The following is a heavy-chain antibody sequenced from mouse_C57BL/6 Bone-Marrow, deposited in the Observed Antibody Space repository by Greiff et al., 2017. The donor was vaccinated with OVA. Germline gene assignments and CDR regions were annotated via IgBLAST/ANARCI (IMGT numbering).Heavy chain of an antibody. CDR1: GYAFSSSW. V-gene: IGHV1-82*01. Sequence: ESGPELVKPGASVKISCKASGYAFSSSWMNWVKQRPGKGLEWIGRIYPGDGDTNYNGKFKGKATLTADKSSSTAYMQLSSLTSEDSAVYFCALLRYGDFDYWGQGTTLTVSS. D-gene: IGHD1-1*01. J-gene: IGHJ2*01. CDR3: ALLRYGDFDY. CDR2: IYPGDGDT.